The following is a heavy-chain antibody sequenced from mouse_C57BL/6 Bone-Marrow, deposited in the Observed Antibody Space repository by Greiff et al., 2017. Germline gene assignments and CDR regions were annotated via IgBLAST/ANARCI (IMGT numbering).Heavy chain of an antibody. Sequence: EVQRVESGGGLVKPGGSLKLSCAASGFTFSSYAMSWVRQTPEQRLEWVATISDGGSYTYYPDNVKGRFTISRDNAKNNRYLQMSQLKSEDTAMYYCARDNYRGYFDYWGQGTTLTGSS. J-gene: IGHJ2*01. CDR3: ARDNYRGYFDY. CDR2: ISDGGSYT. D-gene: IGHD2-1*01. V-gene: IGHV5-4*01. CDR1: GFTFSSYA.